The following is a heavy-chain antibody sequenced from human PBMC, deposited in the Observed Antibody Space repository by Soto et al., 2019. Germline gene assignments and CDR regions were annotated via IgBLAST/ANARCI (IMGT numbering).Heavy chain of an antibody. CDR1: GYTFTSYG. CDR2: ISAYNGNT. CDR3: AREDSSSWYTWRGWFDP. D-gene: IGHD6-13*01. V-gene: IGHV1-18*01. J-gene: IGHJ5*02. Sequence: QVQLVQSGAEVKKPGASVKVSCKASGYTFTSYGISWVRQAPGQGLEWMGWISAYNGNTNYAQKLQGRVTMTTDTSTSTAYMERRSLRSDDTAVYYCAREDSSSWYTWRGWFDPWGQGTLVTVSS.